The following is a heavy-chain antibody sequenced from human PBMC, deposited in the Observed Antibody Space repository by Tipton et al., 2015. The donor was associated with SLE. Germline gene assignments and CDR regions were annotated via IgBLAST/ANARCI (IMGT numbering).Heavy chain of an antibody. V-gene: IGHV1-2*02. CDR2: INPHSGGT. Sequence: QSGAEVKRPGASVKVSCKASGYTFTGYYMHWVRQAPGQGLEWMGWINPHSGGTNYAQKFQGRVTMTRDTSISTVYMELSRLRSDDTAVYYCARSEIYCGGDCYPFFDYWGQGTLVTVSS. J-gene: IGHJ4*02. D-gene: IGHD2-21*01. CDR3: ARSEIYCGGDCYPFFDY. CDR1: GYTFTGYY.